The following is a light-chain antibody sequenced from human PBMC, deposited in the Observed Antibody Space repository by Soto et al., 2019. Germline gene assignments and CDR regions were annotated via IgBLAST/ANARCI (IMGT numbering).Light chain of an antibody. V-gene: IGKV1-5*01. J-gene: IGKJ2*01. CDR1: QSIGSS. CDR2: DAS. CDR3: QQYNSYGT. Sequence: DIQMTQSPSTLSASAGDRVTITCRASQSIGSSLAWYQQKPGKGPKLLIYDASTLESGVPSRFSGSGFGTEFALTISSLQPDDFATFYCQQYNSYGTFGQGTKLEIK.